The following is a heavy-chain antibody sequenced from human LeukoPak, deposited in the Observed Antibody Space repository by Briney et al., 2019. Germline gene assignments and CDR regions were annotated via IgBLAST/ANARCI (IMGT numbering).Heavy chain of an antibody. CDR2: ISGSGGST. Sequence: PGGSLRLSCAASGFTFSSYAVSWVRQAPGKGLEWVSAISGSGGSTYYADSVTGRFTISRDNSRNTLYLQMNSLRGDDTAVYYCAKDVGKWESLHFFDYWGQGTLVTVSS. CDR3: AKDVGKWESLHFFDY. CDR1: GFTFSSYA. J-gene: IGHJ4*02. D-gene: IGHD1-26*01. V-gene: IGHV3-23*01.